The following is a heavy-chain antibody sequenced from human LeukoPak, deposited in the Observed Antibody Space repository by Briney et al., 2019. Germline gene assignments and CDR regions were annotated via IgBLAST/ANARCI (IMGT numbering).Heavy chain of an antibody. CDR1: GFTFDDYA. J-gene: IGHJ2*01. V-gene: IGHV3-9*01. D-gene: IGHD3-10*01. CDR2: ISWNSGSI. CDR3: AKVLWFGEWAWYFDP. Sequence: GGSLRLSCAASGFTFDDYAMHWVRQTPGKGLEWVSGISWNSGSIGYADSVKGRFTISRDNAKNSLYLQMNSLKTEDTALYYCAKVLWFGEWAWYFDPWGRGTLVTVSS.